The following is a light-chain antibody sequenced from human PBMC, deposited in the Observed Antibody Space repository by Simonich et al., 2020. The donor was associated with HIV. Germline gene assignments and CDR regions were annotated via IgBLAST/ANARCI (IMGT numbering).Light chain of an antibody. Sequence: DIVMTQSPDSLAVSLGERAAINCKSSQSVLSTSNNKNYLAWDQQKPGQPPKLLIYWASTRESGVPGRFRGSGSGTDFTLTISSLQAEDVAVYYCQQYYSTPLTFGGGTKVEIK. J-gene: IGKJ4*01. CDR3: QQYYSTPLT. CDR1: QSVLSTSNNKNY. V-gene: IGKV4-1*01. CDR2: WAS.